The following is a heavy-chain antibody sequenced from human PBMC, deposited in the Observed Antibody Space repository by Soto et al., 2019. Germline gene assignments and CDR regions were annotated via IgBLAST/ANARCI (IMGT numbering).Heavy chain of an antibody. CDR3: ARVIRGWFDP. Sequence: SETLSLTCAVSGGSITIANWWTWVRQPPGGGLEWIGEISHSGITNYKASLKSRVTMSVDKTKNDVSLKLTSVTASDTAVYYCARVIRGWFDPWGQGTPVTVSS. CDR2: ISHSGIT. CDR1: GGSITIANW. V-gene: IGHV4-4*02. J-gene: IGHJ5*02.